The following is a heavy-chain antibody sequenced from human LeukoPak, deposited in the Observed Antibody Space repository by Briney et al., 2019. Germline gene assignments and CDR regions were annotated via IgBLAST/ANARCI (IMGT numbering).Heavy chain of an antibody. CDR2: VSYDGSNK. CDR1: GFIFSNYG. J-gene: IGHJ4*02. D-gene: IGHD2-15*01. V-gene: IGHV3-30*18. CDR3: AKDLRHCSGGSCYSFDY. Sequence: GRSLSLSCAASGFIFSNYGMHWVRQAPGKGLEWVALVSYDGSNKYYADSVKGRFTISRDNSKNTLFLQMNSLRAEDTAVYYCAKDLRHCSGGSCYSFDYWGQGTLVTVSS.